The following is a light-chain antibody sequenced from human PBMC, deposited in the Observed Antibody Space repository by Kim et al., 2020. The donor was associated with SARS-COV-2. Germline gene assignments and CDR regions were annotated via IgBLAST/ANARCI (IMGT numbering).Light chain of an antibody. CDR3: QQYNSNLYT. J-gene: IGKJ2*01. V-gene: IGKV1-5*03. Sequence: SASTGERVTITCRASQSISSWLAWYQQKPGKVPKLLIYAATNLASGVPSRFTGSGSGTDFTLTIGSLQPDDFATYYCQQYNSNLYTFGQGTKLEI. CDR1: QSISSW. CDR2: AAT.